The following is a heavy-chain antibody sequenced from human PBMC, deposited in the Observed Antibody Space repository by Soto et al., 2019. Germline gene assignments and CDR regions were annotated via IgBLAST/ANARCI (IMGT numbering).Heavy chain of an antibody. Sequence: GGSLRLSCAASGFTFSSYGMHWVRQAPGKGLEWVAVISYDGSNKYYADSVKGRFTISRDNSKNTLYLQMNSLRAEDTAVYYCAKDLTVTPYYYSGMDVWGQGTTVTVSS. CDR1: GFTFSSYG. CDR2: ISYDGSNK. V-gene: IGHV3-30*18. J-gene: IGHJ6*02. D-gene: IGHD4-4*01. CDR3: AKDLTVTPYYYSGMDV.